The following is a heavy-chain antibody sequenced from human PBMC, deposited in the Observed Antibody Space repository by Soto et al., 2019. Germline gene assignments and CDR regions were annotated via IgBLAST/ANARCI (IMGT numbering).Heavy chain of an antibody. CDR1: GYTFTSYG. Sequence: QVHLVQSGAEVKKPGASVKVSCKGSGYTFTSYGITWVRQAPGQGLEWMGWISAHNGNTNYAQKLQGRVTVTRDTATSTAYIELRSLKSDDTAVYYCERGRYGDYWGQGALVTVSS. CDR3: ERGRYGDY. V-gene: IGHV1-18*01. J-gene: IGHJ4*02. D-gene: IGHD1-1*01. CDR2: ISAHNGNT.